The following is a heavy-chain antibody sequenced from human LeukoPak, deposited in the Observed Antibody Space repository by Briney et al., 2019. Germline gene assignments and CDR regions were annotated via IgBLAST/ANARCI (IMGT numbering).Heavy chain of an antibody. CDR2: INHSGST. J-gene: IGHJ3*02. Sequence: SETLSLTCAVYGGSFSGYYWSWIRQPPGKGLEWIGEINHSGSTNYNPSLKSRVTTSVDTSKNQFSLKLSSVTAADTAVYYCARALVMITFGGVIVSAFDIWGQGTMVTVSS. V-gene: IGHV4-34*01. D-gene: IGHD3-16*02. CDR1: GGSFSGYY. CDR3: ARALVMITFGGVIVSAFDI.